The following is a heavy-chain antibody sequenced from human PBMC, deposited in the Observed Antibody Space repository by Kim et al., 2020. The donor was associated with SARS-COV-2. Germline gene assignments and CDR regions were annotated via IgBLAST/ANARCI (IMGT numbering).Heavy chain of an antibody. CDR1: GFTFSSYG. J-gene: IGHJ4*02. Sequence: GGSLRLSCAASGFTFSSYGMHWVRQAPGKGLEWVAVIWYDGSNKYYADSVKGRFTISRDNSKNTLYLQMNSLRAEDTAVYYCARDRFTYSSGWYPVDYWGQGTLVTVSS. V-gene: IGHV3-33*01. CDR3: ARDRFTYSSGWYPVDY. CDR2: IWYDGSNK. D-gene: IGHD6-19*01.